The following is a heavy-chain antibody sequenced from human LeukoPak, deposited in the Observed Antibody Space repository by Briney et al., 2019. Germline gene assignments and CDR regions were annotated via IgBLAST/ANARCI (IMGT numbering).Heavy chain of an antibody. J-gene: IGHJ5*02. CDR1: GGSISSYY. D-gene: IGHD6-13*01. Sequence: SETLSLTCTVSGGSISSYYWSWIRQPPGKGLEWIGYIYYSGSTNYNPSLKSRVTISVDTSKNQFSLKLSSVTAADTAVYYCARVGGNSSSWYIYWFDPWGQGTLVTVSS. CDR2: IYYSGST. V-gene: IGHV4-59*01. CDR3: ARVGGNSSSWYIYWFDP.